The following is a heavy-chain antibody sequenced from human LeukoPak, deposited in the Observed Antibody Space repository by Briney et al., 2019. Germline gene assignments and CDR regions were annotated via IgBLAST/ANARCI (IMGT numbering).Heavy chain of an antibody. CDR3: ATSHDVKTAPYDL. Sequence: SETLSLTCTVSGGSISSYCWSWVRQPPGKGLEWIGYIFTSGSTDYNPSLKSRVTMSVDTSKNQLSMELRFLTAAGTAVYYCATSHDVKTAPYDLWGQGTLVTVSS. V-gene: IGHV4-4*09. D-gene: IGHD2-21*01. CDR2: IFTSGST. J-gene: IGHJ5*02. CDR1: GGSISSYC.